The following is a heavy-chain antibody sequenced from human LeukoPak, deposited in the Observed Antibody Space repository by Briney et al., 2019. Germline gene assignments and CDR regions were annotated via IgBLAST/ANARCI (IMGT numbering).Heavy chain of an antibody. V-gene: IGHV4-59*01. D-gene: IGHD3-16*02. CDR3: ARAYGQLRLGELSYYFDY. CDR2: IYYSGST. J-gene: IGHJ4*02. Sequence: SETLSLTCTVSGGSISSYYWSWIRQPPGKGLEWIGYIYYSGSTNYNPSLKRRFTISVDTSKNQFSLKLSSVTAADTAVYYCARAYGQLRLGELSYYFDYWGQGTLVTVSS. CDR1: GGSISSYY.